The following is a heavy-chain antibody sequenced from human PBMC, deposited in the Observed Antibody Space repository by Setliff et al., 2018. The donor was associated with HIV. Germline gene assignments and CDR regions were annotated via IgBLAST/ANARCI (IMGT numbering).Heavy chain of an antibody. J-gene: IGHJ1*01. CDR3: VRAFDQDVHN. D-gene: IGHD3-9*01. CDR1: GGTFSNYA. CDR2: HPFHDILGSNA. V-gene: IGHV1-69*10. Sequence: ASVKVSCKASGGTFSNYAFSWVRQAPGRGLEWLGVGHPFHDILGSNADYAQKFQGRISITWDSSGNTLFLELGPLRSDDSATYYCVRAFDQDVHNWGQGTVVTVSS.